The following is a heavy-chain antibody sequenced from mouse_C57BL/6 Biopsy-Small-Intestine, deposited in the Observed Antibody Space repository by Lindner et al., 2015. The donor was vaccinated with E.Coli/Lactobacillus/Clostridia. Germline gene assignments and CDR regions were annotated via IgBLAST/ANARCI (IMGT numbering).Heavy chain of an antibody. Sequence: VQLQESGPGMVKPSQSLSLTCTVTGYSIASGYDWHWIRHFPGNKLEYMGYISYSGSTYYNPSLKSRISITRDTSKNQYYLQLNSVTTEDTATYYCARENYGSRGYFDVWGTGTTVTVSS. D-gene: IGHD1-1*01. CDR2: ISYSGST. V-gene: IGHV3-1*01. J-gene: IGHJ1*03. CDR3: ARENYGSRGYFDV. CDR1: GYSIASGYD.